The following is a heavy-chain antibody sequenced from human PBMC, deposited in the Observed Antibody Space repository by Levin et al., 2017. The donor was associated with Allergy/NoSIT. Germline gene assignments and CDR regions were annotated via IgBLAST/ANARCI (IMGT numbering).Heavy chain of an antibody. CDR2: IKSKTDGGTT. CDR3: TTDNTGHYGFVGDY. D-gene: IGHD3-10*01. J-gene: IGHJ4*02. V-gene: IGHV3-15*01. Sequence: LSLTCAASGFTFSNAWMSWVRQAPGKGLEWVGRIKSKTDGGTTDYAAPVKGRSTISRDDAKNTLYLQMNSLKTEDTAVYYCTTDNTGHYGFVGDYWGQGTLVTVSS. CDR1: GFTFSNAW.